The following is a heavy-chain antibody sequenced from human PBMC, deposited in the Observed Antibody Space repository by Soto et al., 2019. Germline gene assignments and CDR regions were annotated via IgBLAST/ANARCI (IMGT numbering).Heavy chain of an antibody. D-gene: IGHD2-2*01. CDR1: GFTFSSYS. J-gene: IGHJ4*02. CDR2: ISSSSSYI. V-gene: IGHV3-21*01. Sequence: PGGSLRLSCAASGFTFSSYSMNWVRQAPGKGLEWVSTISSSSSYIYYADSVKGRFAISRDNAKNSLYLQMNSLRAEDTAVYYCARDRCSRTSCQFDYWGQGTLVTVSS. CDR3: ARDRCSRTSCQFDY.